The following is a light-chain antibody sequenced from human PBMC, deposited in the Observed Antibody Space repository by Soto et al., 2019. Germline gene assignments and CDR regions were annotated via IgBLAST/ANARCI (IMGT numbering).Light chain of an antibody. Sequence: DIPMTQSPSTLSASVGDRVTITCRASQTISSGLAWNQQKQGKAPKVLIYDASTLESGVPSMFSSSGSGTEFTLTISSLQPDDFATYYCQQYKSYMTFGQGTKVEIK. J-gene: IGKJ1*01. CDR2: DAS. CDR3: QQYKSYMT. V-gene: IGKV1-5*01. CDR1: QTISSG.